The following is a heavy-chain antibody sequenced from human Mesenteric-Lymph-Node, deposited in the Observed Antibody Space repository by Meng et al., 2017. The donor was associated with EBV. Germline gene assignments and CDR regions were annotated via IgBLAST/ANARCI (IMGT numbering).Heavy chain of an antibody. CDR1: GGSISGNNW. CDR3: ARVSEISGTWLDC. CDR2: VFHIGST. D-gene: IGHD1-7*01. V-gene: IGHV4-4*02. J-gene: IGHJ1*01. Sequence: VQLPEAGPGLVKPSGSLSLTCAVSGGSISGNNWWSWIRQPPGKGLEWIGEVFHIGSTNYNPSLKSRVTISLDKSKNQFSLKLTSVTAADTAVYFCARVSEISGTWLDCWGQGTLVTVSS.